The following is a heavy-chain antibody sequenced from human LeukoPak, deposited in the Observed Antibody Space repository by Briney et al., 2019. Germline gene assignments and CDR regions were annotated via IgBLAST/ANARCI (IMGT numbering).Heavy chain of an antibody. Sequence: GASVKVSCKASGYTFTSYAMNWVRQAPGQGLEWMGWINPSSGNTNYAQKLQGRVTMTTDTSTSTAYMELRSLRSDDTAVYYCARGRDEAAASFDYWGQGTLVTVSS. V-gene: IGHV1-18*01. CDR2: INPSSGNT. CDR3: ARGRDEAAASFDY. J-gene: IGHJ4*02. D-gene: IGHD2-15*01. CDR1: GYTFTSYA.